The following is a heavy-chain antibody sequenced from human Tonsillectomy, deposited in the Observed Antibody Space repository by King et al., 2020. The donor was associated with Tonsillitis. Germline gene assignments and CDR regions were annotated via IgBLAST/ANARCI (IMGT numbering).Heavy chain of an antibody. CDR2: IIPILDIA. CDR1: GGTFSTYA. J-gene: IGHJ6*02. D-gene: IGHD2-2*01. CDR3: ARRRRYCNTTSCPSETFYYYYYDMDV. V-gene: IGHV1-69*09. Sequence: VQLVESGAEVKKPGSSVKVSCKASGGTFSTYAISWVRQAPGQGLEWMGRIIPILDIADYAQKFQGRVTITADKSTSTAYMELSSLRSEDTAVYYCARRRRYCNTTSCPSETFYYYYYDMDVWGQGTAVTVSS.